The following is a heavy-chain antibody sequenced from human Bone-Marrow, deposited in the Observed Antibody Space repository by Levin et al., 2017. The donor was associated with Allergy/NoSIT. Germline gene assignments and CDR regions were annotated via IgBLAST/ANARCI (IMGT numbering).Heavy chain of an antibody. Sequence: KPSETLSLTCSVSGDSMTTSNWWSWVRQPPGKGLEWIAEIDPSGGANYNPSLQSRVTISVDKSKNQFYLKLTSVSAADTAVYYCARVGAPPVYGDHVLAYWGRGTLVTVSS. CDR2: IDPSGGA. D-gene: IGHD4-17*01. J-gene: IGHJ4*02. CDR3: ARVGAPPVYGDHVLAY. CDR1: GDSMTTSNW. V-gene: IGHV4-4*02.